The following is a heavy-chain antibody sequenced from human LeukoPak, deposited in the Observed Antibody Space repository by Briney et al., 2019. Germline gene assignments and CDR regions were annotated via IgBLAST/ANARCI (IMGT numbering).Heavy chain of an antibody. CDR1: GGSFSGYY. J-gene: IGHJ5*02. CDR2: INHSGST. CDR3: ARVFLGRLGSNWFDP. D-gene: IGHD3-16*01. Sequence: PSETLSLTCAVYGGSFSGYYWSWIRQPPGKGLEWIGEINHSGSTNYNPSLKSRVTISVDTSKNQFSLKLSSVTAADTAVYYCARVFLGRLGSNWFDPWGQGTLVTVSS. V-gene: IGHV4-34*01.